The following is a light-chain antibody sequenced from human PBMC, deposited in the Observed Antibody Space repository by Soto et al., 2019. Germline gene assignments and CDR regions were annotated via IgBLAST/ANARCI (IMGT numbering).Light chain of an antibody. J-gene: IGKJ1*01. CDR3: QKYSYYRT. V-gene: IGKV1-5*01. CDR2: DAS. CDR1: QSISNS. Sequence: DIQMTQSPSILSVSVGDRVTITCRASQSISNSLAWYQRRPGTAPKLLIYDASTLENGVPSRFSSSGSGTEFTLTISSLQPDDSATYYCQKYSYYRTLGQGTKVEIK.